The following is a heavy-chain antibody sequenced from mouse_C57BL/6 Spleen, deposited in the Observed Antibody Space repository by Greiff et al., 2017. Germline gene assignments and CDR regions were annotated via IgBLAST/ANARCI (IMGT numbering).Heavy chain of an antibody. CDR3: ASIYYDYDWYFDV. J-gene: IGHJ1*03. CDR2: IYPGDGDT. CDR1: GYAFSSSW. V-gene: IGHV1-82*01. Sequence: QVQLQQSGPELVKPGASVKISCKASGYAFSSSWMNWVKQRPGKGLEWIGRIYPGDGDTNYNGKFKGKATLTADKSSSTAYMHLSSLTSADSSVYFCASIYYDYDWYFDVWGTGTTVTVSS. D-gene: IGHD2-4*01.